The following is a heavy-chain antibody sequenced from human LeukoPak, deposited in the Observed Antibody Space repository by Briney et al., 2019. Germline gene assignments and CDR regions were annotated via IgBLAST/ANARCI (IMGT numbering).Heavy chain of an antibody. CDR3: AKDRYYYDSSGLLPFDI. CDR2: IIASGGST. CDR1: GFTFSSYG. D-gene: IGHD3-22*01. J-gene: IGHJ3*02. Sequence: GGSLRLSCAASGFTFSSYGMSWVRQAPGKGLEWVSTIIASGGSTYYADSVKGRFTISRDNSKNTLYLQMNSLRAEDTAVYYCAKDRYYYDSSGLLPFDIWGQGTMVTVSS. V-gene: IGHV3-23*01.